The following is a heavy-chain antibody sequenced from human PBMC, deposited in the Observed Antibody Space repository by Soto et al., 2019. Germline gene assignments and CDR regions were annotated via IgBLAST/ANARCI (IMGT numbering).Heavy chain of an antibody. CDR3: ARHSKKTGDFDYYYGMDI. J-gene: IGHJ6*02. D-gene: IGHD7-27*01. V-gene: IGHV4-59*08. CDR1: GGSMSPYY. CDR2: IYYRGNT. Sequence: SETLSLTCTVSGGSMSPYYWTWIRQAPGKGLEWIANIYYRGNTNYNPSLESRVTISIDTSKNQFSLTLNSMTAADTAVYYCARHSKKTGDFDYYYGMDIGGQGTTVT.